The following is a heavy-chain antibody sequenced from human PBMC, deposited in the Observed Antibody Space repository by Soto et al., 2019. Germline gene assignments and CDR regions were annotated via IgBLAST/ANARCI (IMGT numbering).Heavy chain of an antibody. V-gene: IGHV3-20*04. Sequence: GGSLRLSCAVFGFTFDDYGMSLVRQAPGKELEWVSGINRDGGSTGYADSVKGRFTISRDNAKNSLYLQMNSLRAEDTALYYCARAPGFYGDFFDYWGQGTLVTV. J-gene: IGHJ4*02. D-gene: IGHD4-17*01. CDR1: GFTFDDYG. CDR3: ARAPGFYGDFFDY. CDR2: INRDGGST.